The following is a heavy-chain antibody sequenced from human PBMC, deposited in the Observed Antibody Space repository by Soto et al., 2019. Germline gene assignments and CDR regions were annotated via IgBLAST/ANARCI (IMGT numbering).Heavy chain of an antibody. CDR2: IYYSVNT. J-gene: IGHJ4*02. CDR3: ARGIYSTSSFFDS. CDR1: GDSISTADYY. Sequence: PSETLSLTCTVSGDSISTADYYGNWILRPPGKGLEWIGYIYYSVNTYYIPSLKSRVTISVDTSKNQISLKLNSVTAADTAVYYCARGIYSTSSFFDSWGQGTLVTVSS. V-gene: IGHV4-30-4*01. D-gene: IGHD6-6*01.